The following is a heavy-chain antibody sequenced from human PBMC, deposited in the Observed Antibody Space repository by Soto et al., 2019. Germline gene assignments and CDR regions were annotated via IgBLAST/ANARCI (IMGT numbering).Heavy chain of an antibody. J-gene: IGHJ6*02. Sequence: QVQLQESGPGLVKPSQTLSLTCTVSGGSISSGGYYWTWIRQHPGKGLEWIGYNYYSGITYYNPSLKSRLTISLDTSKNQFSLKLSSVTAADTAVYYCARGSSIAGLYYGRHVWGQGTTVTVSS. CDR2: NYYSGIT. CDR3: ARGSSIAGLYYGRHV. CDR1: GGSISSGGYY. D-gene: IGHD6-6*01. V-gene: IGHV4-31*03.